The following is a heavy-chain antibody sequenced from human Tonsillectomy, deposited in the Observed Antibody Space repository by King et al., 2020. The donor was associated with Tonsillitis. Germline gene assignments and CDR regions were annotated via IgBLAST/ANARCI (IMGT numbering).Heavy chain of an antibody. D-gene: IGHD2-8*01. CDR2: ISRSANKT. Sequence: VQLVESGGGLVKPGGSLRLSCAASGFTFSNAWMSWVRQAPGKGLEWVSGISRSANKTYYADSVKGRYAISRDNSKSTLYLEMNSLRAEDTAVYYCSKLRPLMGTDPGFFEHWRQGTLATVSS. J-gene: IGHJ4*02. V-gene: IGHV3-23*04. CDR1: GFTFSNAW. CDR3: SKLRPLMGTDPGFFEH.